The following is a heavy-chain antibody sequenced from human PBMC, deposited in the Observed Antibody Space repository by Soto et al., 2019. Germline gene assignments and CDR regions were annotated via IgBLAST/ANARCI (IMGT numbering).Heavy chain of an antibody. CDR2: ISYDRSNK. J-gene: IGHJ1*01. V-gene: IGHV3-30*18. Sequence: GGSLRLSCAASGFTFSSYGMHWVRQAPGKGLEWVAIISYDRSNKYYADSVKGRFTISRDNSKNTLYLQMNSLRAEDTAVYYCAKGQVTVVTPGYLQHWGQGTLVTVSS. CDR1: GFTFSSYG. D-gene: IGHD2-21*02. CDR3: AKGQVTVVTPGYLQH.